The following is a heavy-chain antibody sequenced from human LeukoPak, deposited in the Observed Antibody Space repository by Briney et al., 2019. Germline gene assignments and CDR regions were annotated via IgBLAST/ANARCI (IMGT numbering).Heavy chain of an antibody. Sequence: ASVKVSCKASGGTFSSYAISWVRQAPGQGLEWMGGIIPIFGTANYAQKFQGRVTITADESTSTAYMELSSLRSEDTAVYYCARGGYGSGSDNWFDPWGQGTLVTVSS. D-gene: IGHD3-10*01. CDR2: IIPIFGTA. CDR3: ARGGYGSGSDNWFDP. V-gene: IGHV1-69*13. J-gene: IGHJ5*02. CDR1: GGTFSSYA.